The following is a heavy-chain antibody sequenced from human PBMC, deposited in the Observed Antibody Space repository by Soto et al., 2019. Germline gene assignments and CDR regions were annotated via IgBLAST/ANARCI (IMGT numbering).Heavy chain of an antibody. CDR2: IIPILGIA. Sequence: QVQLVQSGAEVKKPGSSVKVSCKASGGTFSSYTTSWVRQAPGQGLEWMGRIIPILGIANYAQKFQGRVTTTADKSTSTAYMELSSLRSEDTAVYYCASQEYSGYDPLNDYWGQGTLVTVSS. J-gene: IGHJ4*02. D-gene: IGHD5-12*01. CDR3: ASQEYSGYDPLNDY. V-gene: IGHV1-69*02. CDR1: GGTFSSYT.